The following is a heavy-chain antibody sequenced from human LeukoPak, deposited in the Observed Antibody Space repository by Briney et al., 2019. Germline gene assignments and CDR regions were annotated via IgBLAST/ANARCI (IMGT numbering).Heavy chain of an antibody. CDR1: GFIFSDYY. CDR2: ISYDGSNK. Sequence: GGSLRLSCAASGFIFSDYYMHWVRQAPGKGLEWVAVISYDGSNKYYADSVKGRFTISRDNSKNTLYLQMNSLRAEDTAVYYCARDWIGHWYFDLWGRGTLVTVSS. J-gene: IGHJ2*01. D-gene: IGHD3-10*01. V-gene: IGHV3-30*19. CDR3: ARDWIGHWYFDL.